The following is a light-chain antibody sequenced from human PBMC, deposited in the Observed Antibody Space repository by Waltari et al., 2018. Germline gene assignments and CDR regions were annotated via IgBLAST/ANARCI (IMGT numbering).Light chain of an antibody. CDR3: QQYNNWPFT. J-gene: IGKJ2*01. CDR2: GAS. CDR1: QKISSN. Sequence: CRARQKISSNLGWYQQKPGQAPRLLIYGASTRAPNIPFRFSGSGSGTEFTLTISSLQSEDFAIYYCQQYNNWPFTFGQGTKLEIK. V-gene: IGKV3-15*01.